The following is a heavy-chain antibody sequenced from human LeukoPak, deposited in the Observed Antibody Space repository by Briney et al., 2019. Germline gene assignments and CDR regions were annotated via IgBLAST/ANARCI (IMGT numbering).Heavy chain of an antibody. D-gene: IGHD3-22*01. Sequence: PGGSLRLSCAASGFTFSSYWMSWVRQAPGKGLEWVANIKQDGSEKYYVDSVKGRFTISRDNAKNSLYLQMNSLRAEDTAVYYCARHMIVVVTHDAFDIWGQGTMVTVSS. J-gene: IGHJ3*02. V-gene: IGHV3-7*01. CDR3: ARHMIVVVTHDAFDI. CDR2: IKQDGSEK. CDR1: GFTFSSYW.